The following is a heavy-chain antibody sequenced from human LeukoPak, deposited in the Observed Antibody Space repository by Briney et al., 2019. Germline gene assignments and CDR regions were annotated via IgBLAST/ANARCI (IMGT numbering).Heavy chain of an antibody. CDR1: GFTLSSYW. V-gene: IGHV3-7*01. CDR3: ARGWNYAFRFDY. Sequence: GGSLRLSCAASGFTLSSYWMSWVRLAPGKGLEWVANVKQDGSEKYYVGSVKGRFTISRDNAKNSLYLQMSGLRADDTALYYCARGWNYAFRFDYWGQGTLVTVSS. J-gene: IGHJ4*02. D-gene: IGHD1-7*01. CDR2: VKQDGSEK.